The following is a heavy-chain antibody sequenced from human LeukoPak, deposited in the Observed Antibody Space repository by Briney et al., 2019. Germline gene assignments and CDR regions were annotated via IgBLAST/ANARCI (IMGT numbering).Heavy chain of an antibody. CDR1: GFRFSDFT. CDR3: GKEGGA. Sequence: PAGGSLRPSCAASGFRFSDFTMTWVRQAPGKGPEWVSAIGGRGGSTYYADSLGGRFIISRDNSKDMVYLQMNSLKVEDTATYYCGKEGGAWGQGTKVTVSS. V-gene: IGHV3-23*01. CDR2: IGGRGGST. J-gene: IGHJ5*02. D-gene: IGHD3-16*01.